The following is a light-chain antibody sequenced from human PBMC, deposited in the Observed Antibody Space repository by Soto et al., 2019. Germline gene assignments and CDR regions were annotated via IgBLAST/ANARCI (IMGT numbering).Light chain of an antibody. V-gene: IGKV3D-15*01. Sequence: EIVMTQSPATLSGSPGERAILSCRASQPVTNNLAGYQQKPGQAPRRLIYGASTRVTGIPARFSGSGSVTEFTLTISSLESEDFAVYSCQQYHTWPGHTFGQGTKVEIK. J-gene: IGKJ2*01. CDR2: GAS. CDR3: QQYHTWPGHT. CDR1: QPVTNN.